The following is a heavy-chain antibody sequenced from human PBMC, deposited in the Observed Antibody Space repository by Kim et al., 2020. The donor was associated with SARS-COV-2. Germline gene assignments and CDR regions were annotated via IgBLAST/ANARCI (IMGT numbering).Heavy chain of an antibody. CDR3: ARDGADILTGYYSPAGGY. CDR2: INPSGGST. J-gene: IGHJ4*02. D-gene: IGHD3-9*01. Sequence: ASVKVSCKASGYTFTSYYMHWVRQAPGQGLEWMGIINPSGGSTSYSQKFQGRVTMTRDTSTSTVYMELSSLRSEDTAVYYCARDGADILTGYYSPAGGYWGQGTLVTVSS. CDR1: GYTFTSYY. V-gene: IGHV1-46*01.